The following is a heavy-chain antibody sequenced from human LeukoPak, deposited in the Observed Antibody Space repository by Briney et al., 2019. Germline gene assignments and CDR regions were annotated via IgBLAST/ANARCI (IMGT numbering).Heavy chain of an antibody. CDR1: GFTVSSNY. J-gene: IGHJ4*02. V-gene: IGHV3-53*01. CDR3: ARVGVTMVRGVTSRYFDY. D-gene: IGHD3-10*01. CDR2: IYSGGST. Sequence: GGSLRLSCAASGFTVSSNYMSWVRQAPGKGLEWVSVIYSGGSTYYADSVKGRFTISRDNSKNTLYLQMNSLRAEDTAVYYCARVGVTMVRGVTSRYFDYWGQGTLVTVSS.